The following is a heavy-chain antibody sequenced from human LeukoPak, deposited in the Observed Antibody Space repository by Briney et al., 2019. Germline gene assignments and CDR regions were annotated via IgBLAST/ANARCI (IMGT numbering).Heavy chain of an antibody. CDR2: ISDYNGNT. V-gene: IGHV1-18*01. J-gene: IGHJ4*02. CDR1: GYTFTSYG. Sequence: ASVNASCTPSGYTFTSYGISWVRQAPRQGVEWMGWISDYNGNTNYAQKLQGRVTMTTDTSTSTAYMELRSLRSDDTAVYYCARADSYAHNPFDYWGQGTLVTASS. D-gene: IGHD5-18*01. CDR3: ARADSYAHNPFDY.